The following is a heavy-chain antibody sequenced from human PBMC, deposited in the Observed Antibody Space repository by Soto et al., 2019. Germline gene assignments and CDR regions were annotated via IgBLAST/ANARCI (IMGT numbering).Heavy chain of an antibody. J-gene: IGHJ4*02. CDR3: AREIEYSSSSEGGFDY. CDR2: IKQDGSVK. D-gene: IGHD6-6*01. V-gene: IGHV3-7*03. Sequence: EVQLVESGGGLVQPGGSLRLSCEASGFALSTYWMSWVRQAPGKGLEWVANIKQDGSVKHYVDSVRGRFTISRDNAKNSLFLQMNSLSAEDTAVYYCAREIEYSSSSEGGFDYWGQGTLVTVSS. CDR1: GFALSTYW.